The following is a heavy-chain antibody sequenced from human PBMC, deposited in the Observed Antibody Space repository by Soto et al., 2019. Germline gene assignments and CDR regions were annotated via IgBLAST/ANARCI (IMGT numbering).Heavy chain of an antibody. CDR3: ARGRDEYQVLKGFVY. CDR2: IIPIFRIA. CDR1: GGTFSSYS. J-gene: IGHJ4*02. D-gene: IGHD2-2*01. Sequence: QVQLVQSGAEVKKPGSSVKVSCKASGGTFSSYSISWVRQAPGQGLEWMGGIIPIFRIANYAQKFQGRLTITADESTSTADMELSSLRSDDTAMYYCARGRDEYQVLKGFVYWGQGALVTVSS. V-gene: IGHV1-69*01.